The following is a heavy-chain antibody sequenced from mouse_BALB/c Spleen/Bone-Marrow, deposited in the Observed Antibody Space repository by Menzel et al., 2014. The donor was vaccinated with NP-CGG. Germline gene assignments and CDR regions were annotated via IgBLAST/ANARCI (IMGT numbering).Heavy chain of an antibody. D-gene: IGHD1-1*01. Sequence: EVQLQQSGPGLVKPSQSLSLTCTVTGYSITSDYAWNWIRQLPGNKLEWMGYISYSGSTSYNPSLKSRISITRDTSKNQFFLQLNSVTTEDTATYYCARRRYYYGAMDYWGQGTSVTVSS. CDR2: ISYSGST. J-gene: IGHJ4*01. V-gene: IGHV3-2*02. CDR1: GYSITSDYA. CDR3: ARRRYYYGAMDY.